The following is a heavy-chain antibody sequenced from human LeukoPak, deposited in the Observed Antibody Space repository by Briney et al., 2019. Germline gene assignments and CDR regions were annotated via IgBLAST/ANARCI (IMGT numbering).Heavy chain of an antibody. J-gene: IGHJ4*02. D-gene: IGHD3-3*01. CDR2: INHSGST. CDR3: ARRTIFGVVGGL. Sequence: SETLSLTCAVYGGSFSGYYWSWIRQPPGKGLEWIGEINHSGSTNYNPSLKSRVTISVDTSKNQFSLKLSSVTAADTAVYYCARRTIFGVVGGLWGQGTLVTVSS. V-gene: IGHV4-34*01. CDR1: GGSFSGYY.